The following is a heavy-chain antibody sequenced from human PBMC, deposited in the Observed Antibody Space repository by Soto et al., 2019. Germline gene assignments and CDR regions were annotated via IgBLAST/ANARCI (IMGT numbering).Heavy chain of an antibody. V-gene: IGHV4-59*08. CDR3: VRHGVINLWFDP. CDR2: IYHNGST. D-gene: IGHD3-10*01. J-gene: IGHJ5*02. Sequence: QVQLQESGPGLLKFSETLSLTCTVSGGSINKYYWSWIRQSPGKGLEWIGYIYHNGSTNCNPSLKSRVTMSVDTSKNQVSLKVRSVTAADTAIYYCVRHGVINLWFDPWGQGTLVTVSS. CDR1: GGSINKYY.